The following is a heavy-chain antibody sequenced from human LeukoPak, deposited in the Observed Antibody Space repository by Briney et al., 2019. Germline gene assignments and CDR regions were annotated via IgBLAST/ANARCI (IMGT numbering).Heavy chain of an antibody. Sequence: GGSLRLSCAASGFTFSSYSMNWVRQAPGKGLEWVSYISSNSSTIYYADSVKGRFTISRDNAKNSLYLQMKSLRAEDTAVYYCARIVGARWGYFDYWGQGTLVTVSS. CDR2: ISSNSSTI. D-gene: IGHD1-26*01. J-gene: IGHJ4*02. CDR3: ARIVGARWGYFDY. V-gene: IGHV3-48*01. CDR1: GFTFSSYS.